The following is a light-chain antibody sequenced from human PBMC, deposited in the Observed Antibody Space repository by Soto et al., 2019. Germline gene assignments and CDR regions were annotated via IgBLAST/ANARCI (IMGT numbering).Light chain of an antibody. CDR3: QEYSRY. CDR2: EAS. V-gene: IGKV1-5*01. J-gene: IGKJ4*01. CDR1: RDISTW. Sequence: DIQMTQSPSTLSASVGDRVTITCRASRDISTWLAWYQQKPGKAPKVLIYEASNLESGVPSRFSGSGSGTEFTLTLSSLQPDDFATYYCQEYSRYFGGGTRVEIK.